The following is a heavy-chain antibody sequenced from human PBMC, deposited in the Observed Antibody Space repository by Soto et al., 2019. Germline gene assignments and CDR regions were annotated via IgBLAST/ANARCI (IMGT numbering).Heavy chain of an antibody. CDR3: AKVIRADSTSSNFYYYSGLDV. D-gene: IGHD6-6*01. V-gene: IGHV3-30*18. J-gene: IGHJ6*02. CDR2: ISNNGINK. Sequence: QVQLVESGGGAVQPGRSLRLSCAASGFTFRTYGMHWVRQAPGKGLEWLAVISNNGINKYYADSVKGRLTISRDKSRDTLFLQMNSLRGEDTAIYYCAKVIRADSTSSNFYYYSGLDVWGQGTTVTVS. CDR1: GFTFRTYG.